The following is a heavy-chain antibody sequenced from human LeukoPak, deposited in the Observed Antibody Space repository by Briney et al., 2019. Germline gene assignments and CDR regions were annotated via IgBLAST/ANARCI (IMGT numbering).Heavy chain of an antibody. D-gene: IGHD3-22*01. CDR3: ETGVYSGYYYSFDY. J-gene: IGHJ4*02. Sequence: GASVKVSCKVSGYTLTELSMHWVRQAPGKGLEWMGGFDPEDGETIYAQKFQGRVTMNEDTSTDAAYMELSSLRSEDTAVYYCETGVYSGYYYSFDYWGQGTLVTVSS. CDR2: FDPEDGET. CDR1: GYTLTELS. V-gene: IGHV1-24*01.